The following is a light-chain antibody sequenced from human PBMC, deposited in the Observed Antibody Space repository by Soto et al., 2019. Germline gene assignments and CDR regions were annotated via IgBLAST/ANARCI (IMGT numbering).Light chain of an antibody. V-gene: IGLV2-11*01. J-gene: IGLJ2*01. CDR1: SSDVGYYNY. CDR3: CSYAGSYTLV. CDR2: DVS. Sequence: QSALTQPRSVSGSPGQSVTISCSGTSSDVGYYNYVSWYQQHPGKAPKLMIYDVSKRPSGVPDRFSGSKSGNTASLTISELQAEDEGDYYCCSYAGSYTLVFGGGTKLTVL.